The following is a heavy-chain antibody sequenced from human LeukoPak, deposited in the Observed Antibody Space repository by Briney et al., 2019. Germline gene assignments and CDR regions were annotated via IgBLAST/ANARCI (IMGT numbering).Heavy chain of an antibody. J-gene: IGHJ4*02. CDR1: GYSISSGYY. CDR3: ARSTIFGVPDY. D-gene: IGHD3-3*01. V-gene: IGHV4-38-2*02. CDR2: IYHSGST. Sequence: NPSETLSLTCTVSGYSISSGYYWGWIRQPPGKELEWIGSIYHSGSTYYNPSLKSRVTISVDTSKNQFSLKLSSVTAADTAVYYCARSTIFGVPDYWSQGTLVTVSS.